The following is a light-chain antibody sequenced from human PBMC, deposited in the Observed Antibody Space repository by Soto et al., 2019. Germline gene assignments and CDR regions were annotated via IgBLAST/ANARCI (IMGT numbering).Light chain of an antibody. V-gene: IGKV3-15*01. CDR2: GSS. Sequence: IGLTQSPATLSVSPGERATLSCRATETVSTNLAWFQRKAGQPPRLLIYGSSTRATGVPDRFSGSGSGTEFALIISSLQSEDVAVNYCQQYSTWPPAITFGQGTRREIK. CDR3: QQYSTWPPAIT. CDR1: ETVSTN. J-gene: IGKJ5*01.